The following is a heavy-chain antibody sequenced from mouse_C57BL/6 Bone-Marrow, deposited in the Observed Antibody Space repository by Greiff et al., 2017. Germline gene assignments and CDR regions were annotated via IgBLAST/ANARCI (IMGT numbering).Heavy chain of an antibody. J-gene: IGHJ2*01. CDR1: GYTFTSYW. D-gene: IGHD2-3*01. CDR3: TRSDGYYVPFFDY. CDR2: IYPGNSDT. Sequence: EVKLVESGTVLARPGASVKMSCKTSGYTFTSYWMHWVKQRPGQGLEWIGAIYPGNSDTSYNQKFKGKAKLTAVTSASTAYMELSSLTNEDSAVYYCTRSDGYYVPFFDYWGQGTTLTVSS. V-gene: IGHV1-5*01.